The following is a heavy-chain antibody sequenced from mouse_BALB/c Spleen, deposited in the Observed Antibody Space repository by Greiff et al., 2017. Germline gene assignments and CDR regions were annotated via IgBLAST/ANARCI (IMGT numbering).Heavy chain of an antibody. CDR1: GYTFTDYA. Sequence: VQLQQSGAELVRPGVSVKLSCKGSGYTFTDYAMHWVKQSPAKSLEWIGVISTYYGDASYNQKFTGKAKMTVDKSSSTAYMELARLTSVVSAIYYCTSVSTMTPSEAVDDWGEGTSVTVSS. CDR3: TSVSTMTPSEAVDD. V-gene: IGHV1S137*01. J-gene: IGHJ4*01. CDR2: ISTYYGDA. D-gene: IGHD2-4*01.